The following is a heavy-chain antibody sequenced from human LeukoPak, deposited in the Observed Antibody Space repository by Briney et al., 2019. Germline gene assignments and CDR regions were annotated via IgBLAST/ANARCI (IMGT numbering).Heavy chain of an antibody. Sequence: GGSLRLSCAASGFTFSSYAMSWVRQAPGKGLEWVSAISGSGGSTYYADSVKGRFTISRDNSKNTLYLQMNSLRAEDTAVYYCAKDGEQYSGYDELDYWGQGTLVTVSS. V-gene: IGHV3-23*01. J-gene: IGHJ4*02. D-gene: IGHD5-12*01. CDR1: GFTFSSYA. CDR2: ISGSGGST. CDR3: AKDGEQYSGYDELDY.